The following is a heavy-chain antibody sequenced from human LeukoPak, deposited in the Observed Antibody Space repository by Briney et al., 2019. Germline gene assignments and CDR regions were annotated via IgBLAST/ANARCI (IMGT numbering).Heavy chain of an antibody. CDR3: AREGDYDSSGYYQNPPGAFDI. D-gene: IGHD3-22*01. CDR2: IYHSGST. J-gene: IGHJ3*02. CDR1: GYSISSGYY. Sequence: SETLSLTCTVSGYSISSGYYWGWIRQPPGKGLEWIGSIYHSGSTYYNPSLKSRVTISVDTSKNQFSLKLSSVTAANTAVYYCAREGDYDSSGYYQNPPGAFDIWGQGTMVTVSS. V-gene: IGHV4-38-2*02.